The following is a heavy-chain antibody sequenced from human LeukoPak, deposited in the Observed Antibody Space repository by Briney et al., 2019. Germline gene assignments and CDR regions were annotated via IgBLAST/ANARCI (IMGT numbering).Heavy chain of an antibody. V-gene: IGHV3-21*01. CDR1: GFTFSSYS. CDR3: ARDDYSSSWYSHYYYYYMEV. D-gene: IGHD6-13*01. Sequence: GGSLRLSCVTSGFTFSSYSMNWVRQAPGKGLEWVSSISSSSGYIYNADSVRGRFTISRDNAKNSLYLQMNSLRAEDTAVYYCARDDYSSSWYSHYYYYYMEVWGKGTTVTISS. CDR2: ISSSSGYI. J-gene: IGHJ6*03.